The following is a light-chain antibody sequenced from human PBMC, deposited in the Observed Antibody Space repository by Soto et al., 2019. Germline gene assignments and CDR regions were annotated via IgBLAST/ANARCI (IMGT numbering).Light chain of an antibody. J-gene: IGKJ5*01. CDR3: QEYDGAPPIT. Sequence: VLTQSPDTLSLSPGDRATLSCRASQSVRSERLAWYQQKRGQAPTLLIFDASSRASGTPERFSGSGSGTDFTLTISRLEPEDFAVYYCQEYDGAPPITFGLGTRLEI. V-gene: IGKV3-20*01. CDR2: DAS. CDR1: QSVRSER.